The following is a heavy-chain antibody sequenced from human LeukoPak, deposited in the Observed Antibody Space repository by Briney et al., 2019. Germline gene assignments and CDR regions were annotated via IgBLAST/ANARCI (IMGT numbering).Heavy chain of an antibody. CDR2: ISWNSGSI. J-gene: IGHJ2*01. CDR1: KFNFNSYG. V-gene: IGHV3-9*01. CDR3: AKARYSSSSGREYFDL. D-gene: IGHD6-13*01. Sequence: GGSLRLSCATSKFNFNSYGMTWVRQAPGKGLEWVSGISWNSGSIGYADSVKGRFTISRDNAKNSLYLQMNSLRAEDTALYYCAKARYSSSSGREYFDLWGRGTLVTVSS.